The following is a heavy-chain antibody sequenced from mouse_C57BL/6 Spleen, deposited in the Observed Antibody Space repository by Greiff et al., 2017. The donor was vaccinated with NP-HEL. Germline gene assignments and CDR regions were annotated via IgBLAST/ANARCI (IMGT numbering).Heavy chain of an antibody. CDR3: ARRGSSNYGGFAY. V-gene: IGHV1-69*01. Sequence: QVQLKQPGAELVMPGASVKLSCKASGYTFTSYWMHWVKQRPGQGLEWIGEIDPSDSYTNYNQKFKGKSTLTVDKSSSTAYMQLSSLTSEDSAVYYCARRGSSNYGGFAYWGQGTLVTVSA. D-gene: IGHD2-5*01. CDR1: GYTFTSYW. J-gene: IGHJ3*01. CDR2: IDPSDSYT.